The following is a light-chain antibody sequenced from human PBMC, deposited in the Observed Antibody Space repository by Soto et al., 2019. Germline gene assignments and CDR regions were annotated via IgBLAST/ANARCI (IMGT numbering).Light chain of an antibody. CDR2: DAS. V-gene: IGKV3-11*01. CDR3: QQRSDSIT. J-gene: IGKJ5*01. Sequence: ENVLTQSPGSLSFSPGQRATLCCWASQSVSSNYLAWFQQRPGQTPRLLIYDASTRAPGIPARFSGRGSGADFTLTISSLEPEDFAVYYCQQRSDSITFGQGTRLEI. CDR1: QSVSSNY.